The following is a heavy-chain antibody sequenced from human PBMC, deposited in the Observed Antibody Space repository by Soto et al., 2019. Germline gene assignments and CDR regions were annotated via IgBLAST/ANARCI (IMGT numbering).Heavy chain of an antibody. D-gene: IGHD3-3*01. V-gene: IGHV1-69*13. CDR1: GGTFSSYA. CDR2: IIPIFGTA. Sequence: ASVKVSSKASGGTFSSYAISWVRQAPGQGLEWMGGIIPIFGTANYAQKFQGRVTITADESTSTAYMELNSLRAEDTAVYYCAKWTYYDFWSGLLTEGHWGQGTMVTVAS. J-gene: IGHJ3*01. CDR3: AKWTYYDFWSGLLTEGH.